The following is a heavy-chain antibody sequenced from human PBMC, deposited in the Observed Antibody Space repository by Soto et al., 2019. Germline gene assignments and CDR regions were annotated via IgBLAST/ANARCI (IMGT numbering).Heavy chain of an antibody. CDR2: IYYSGST. J-gene: IGHJ6*03. V-gene: IGHV4-39*01. CDR3: ARISYCSSTSCYPYYYYYMDV. Sequence: PSETLSLTCTVSGGSISSSSYYWGWIRQPPGKGLEWIGSIYYSGSTYYNPSLKSRVTISVDTSKNQLSLKLSSVTAADTAVYYCARISYCSSTSCYPYYYYYMDVWGKGTTVTVSS. CDR1: GGSISSSSYY. D-gene: IGHD2-2*01.